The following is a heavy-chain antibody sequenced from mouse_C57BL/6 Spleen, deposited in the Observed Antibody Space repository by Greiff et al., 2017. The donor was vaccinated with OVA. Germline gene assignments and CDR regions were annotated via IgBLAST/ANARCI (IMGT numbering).Heavy chain of an antibody. J-gene: IGHJ1*03. CDR1: GYTFTSYW. D-gene: IGHD1-1*01. Sequence: QVQLQQPGAELVKPGASVKMSCKASGYTFTSYWITWVKQRPGQGLEWIGDIYPGSGSTNYNEKFKSKATLTVDTSSSTAYMQLSSLTSEDSAVYYCARADYYYGSSGYFDVWGTGTTVTVSS. CDR2: IYPGSGST. CDR3: ARADYYYGSSGYFDV. V-gene: IGHV1-55*01.